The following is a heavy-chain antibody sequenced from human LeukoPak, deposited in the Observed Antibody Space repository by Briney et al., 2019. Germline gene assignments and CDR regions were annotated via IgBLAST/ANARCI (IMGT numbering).Heavy chain of an antibody. Sequence: GGSLRLSCAASGFTFSSYGMHWVRQAPGKGLEWVAFIRYDGSNKYYADSVKGRFTISRDNSKNTLYLQMNSLRAEDTAVYYCARHQDSETYYDFWSGYYLPLVAFDIWGQGTMVTVSS. V-gene: IGHV3-30*02. D-gene: IGHD3-3*01. CDR1: GFTFSSYG. J-gene: IGHJ3*02. CDR2: IRYDGSNK. CDR3: ARHQDSETYYDFWSGYYLPLVAFDI.